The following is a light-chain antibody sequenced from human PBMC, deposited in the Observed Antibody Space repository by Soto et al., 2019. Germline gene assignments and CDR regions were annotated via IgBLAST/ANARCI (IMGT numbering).Light chain of an antibody. CDR2: EFT. V-gene: IGLV2-14*01. CDR3: SSYTTNSPPVV. CDR1: SGDIGSYTY. J-gene: IGLJ2*01. Sequence: SVLTQPASVSGSPGQSITISCTGTSGDIGSYTYVSWYQQYPGKAPKLLISEFTNRPSGVSNRFSGSKSGNTASLTISGLQAEDEAHYYCSSYTTNSPPVVFGGGTKVTVL.